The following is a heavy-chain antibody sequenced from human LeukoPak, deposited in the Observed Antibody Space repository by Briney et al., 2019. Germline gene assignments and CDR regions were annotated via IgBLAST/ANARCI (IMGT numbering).Heavy chain of an antibody. J-gene: IGHJ4*02. D-gene: IGHD3-3*01. Sequence: PGGSLRLSCVASGLPFSSYGMHWVRQAPDKGLERVAVADRDGNYRYSGDSVKGRFTISRDNSKNMLYLEMSSLRAEGTVLYYCATGGGYYYSHWGQGTLVTVSS. V-gene: IGHV3-33*01. CDR3: ATGGGYYYSH. CDR2: ADRDGNYR. CDR1: GLPFSSYG.